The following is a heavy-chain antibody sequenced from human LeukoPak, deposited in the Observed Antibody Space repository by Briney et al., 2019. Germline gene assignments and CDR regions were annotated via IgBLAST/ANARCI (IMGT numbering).Heavy chain of an antibody. CDR1: GFTFSSYG. J-gene: IGHJ4*02. CDR3: AKVGVKVDMVATITCTIDY. Sequence: GGSLRLSCAASGFTFSSYGMHWVRQAPGKGLEWVAVISYDGSNKYYADSVKGRFTISRDNSKNTLYLQMNSLRAEDTAVYYCAKVGVKVDMVATITCTIDYWGQGTLVTVSS. CDR2: ISYDGSNK. D-gene: IGHD5-12*01. V-gene: IGHV3-30*18.